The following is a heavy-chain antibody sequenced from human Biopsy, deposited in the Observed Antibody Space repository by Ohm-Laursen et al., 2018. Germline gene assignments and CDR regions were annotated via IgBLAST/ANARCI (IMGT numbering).Heavy chain of an antibody. Sequence: SVKVYCKTSGYPFTFYEINWVRQATGQGLEWLGWMNPDSGNTGSAQKFHDRVTMTMNTSINTAYLELSSLRSEDTAVYYCARFDNGFDKWGQGTLVTVSS. D-gene: IGHD2-8*01. CDR1: GYPFTFYE. V-gene: IGHV1-8*01. CDR3: ARFDNGFDK. J-gene: IGHJ4*02. CDR2: MNPDSGNT.